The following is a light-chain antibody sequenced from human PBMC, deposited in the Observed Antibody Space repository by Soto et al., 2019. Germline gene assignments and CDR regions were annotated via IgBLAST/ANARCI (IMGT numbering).Light chain of an antibody. J-gene: IGLJ3*02. V-gene: IGLV1-47*01. CDR1: SSNIGSNH. Sequence: QSVLTQPPSASETPGQRVTISCSGSSSNIGSNHVYWYQHLPGTAPKLLIYRNYLRPSGVPDRFSASKSATSASLAISGLRSDDEADYYCASWDDSLNGVVFGGGTKLTVL. CDR3: ASWDDSLNGVV. CDR2: RNY.